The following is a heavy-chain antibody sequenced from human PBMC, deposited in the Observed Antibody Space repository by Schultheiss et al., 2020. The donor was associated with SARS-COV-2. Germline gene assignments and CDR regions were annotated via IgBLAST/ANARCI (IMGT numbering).Heavy chain of an antibody. J-gene: IGHJ4*02. V-gene: IGHV4-39*01. CDR1: GGSISSSSYY. CDR2: IYYSGST. Sequence: SETLSLTCTVSGGSISSSSYYWGWIRQPPGKGLEWIGSIYYSGSTYYNPSLKSRVTISVDTSKNQFSLKLSSVTAADTAVYYCADFSSSWYWGAGYWGQGTLVTVSS. D-gene: IGHD6-13*01. CDR3: ADFSSSWYWGAGY.